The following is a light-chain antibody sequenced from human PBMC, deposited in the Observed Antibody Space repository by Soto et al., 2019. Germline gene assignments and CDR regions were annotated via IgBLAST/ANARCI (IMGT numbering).Light chain of an antibody. V-gene: IGKV3-15*01. CDR2: GAS. J-gene: IGKJ5*01. CDR1: QNVGNN. Sequence: EIVMTQSPATLSVSPGERATLSCRASQNVGNNLVWYQQKPGQAPRLLIYGASTRAAGIPDRFSGSGSGTEFTLTISRVEPEDFAVYHCQQYGNAPITFGQGTRLEIK. CDR3: QQYGNAPIT.